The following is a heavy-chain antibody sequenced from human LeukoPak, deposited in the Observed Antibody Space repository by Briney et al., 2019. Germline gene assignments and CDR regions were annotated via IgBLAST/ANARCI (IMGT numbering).Heavy chain of an antibody. J-gene: IGHJ4*02. CDR1: GVSINNNY. Sequence: PSETLSLTCTVAGVSINNNYWSWIRQPPGKGLEWIGSIYYSGSTNYNPSLESRVTISVDTSKNHFSLKLSFVTAADTAVYYCARVGYSYLYYFDYWGQGTLVTVSS. D-gene: IGHD5-18*01. V-gene: IGHV4-59*01. CDR2: IYYSGST. CDR3: ARVGYSYLYYFDY.